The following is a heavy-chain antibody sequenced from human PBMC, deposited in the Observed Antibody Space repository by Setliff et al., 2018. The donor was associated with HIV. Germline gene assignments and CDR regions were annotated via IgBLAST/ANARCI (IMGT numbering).Heavy chain of an antibody. D-gene: IGHD6-6*01. V-gene: IGHV4-4*01. Sequence: LSLTCAVSDGSISSSYWWSWVRQTPGEGLEWIGEIYHSGSTNYNPSLKSRVTISVDKSKKQISLKLSSVTAADTAVYFCARVPYTNSWGTFDSWGQGTLVTVSS. CDR3: ARVPYTNSWGTFDS. CDR1: DGSISSSYW. CDR2: IYHSGST. J-gene: IGHJ4*02.